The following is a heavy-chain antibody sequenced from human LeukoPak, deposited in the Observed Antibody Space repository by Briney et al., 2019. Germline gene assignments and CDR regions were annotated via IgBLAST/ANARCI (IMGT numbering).Heavy chain of an antibody. CDR1: GGSFSGYY. CDR3: ARDSSENPSAY. CDR2: INHSGST. D-gene: IGHD3-22*01. Sequence: SETLSLTCAAYGGSFSGYYWSWIRQPPGKGLEWIGEINHSGSTNYNPSLKSRVSISVDTSKNQFSLKLSSVTAADTAVYYCARDSSENPSAYWGQGTLVTVSS. V-gene: IGHV4-34*01. J-gene: IGHJ4*02.